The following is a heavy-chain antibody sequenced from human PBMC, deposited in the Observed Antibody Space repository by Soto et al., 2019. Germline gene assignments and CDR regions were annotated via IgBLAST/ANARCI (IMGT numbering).Heavy chain of an antibody. CDR3: ARVRVAAAGNNWFDP. V-gene: IGHV4-31*03. CDR1: GGSISSGGYN. CDR2: IYYSGST. Sequence: PSETLSLTCTVSGGSISSGGYNWSWIRQHPGKGLEWIGYIYYSGSTYYNPSLKSRVAISVDTSKNQSSLKLSSVAAADTAVYYCARVRVAAAGNNWFDPWGQGTLVTVSS. D-gene: IGHD6-13*01. J-gene: IGHJ5*02.